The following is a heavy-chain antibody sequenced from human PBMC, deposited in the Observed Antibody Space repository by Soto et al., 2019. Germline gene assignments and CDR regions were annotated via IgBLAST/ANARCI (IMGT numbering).Heavy chain of an antibody. Sequence: EVQLVQSGAEVKKPGESLRISCKGSGYSFTSYWITWVRQMPGKGLEWMGRIDPSDAYTNYSPSFQGHVTISADKSISTAYLQWSSLKASDTAIYYCARQDSSGWYFDYWGQGTLVTVSS. CDR1: GYSFTSYW. V-gene: IGHV5-10-1*01. D-gene: IGHD6-19*01. CDR3: ARQDSSGWYFDY. J-gene: IGHJ4*02. CDR2: IDPSDAYT.